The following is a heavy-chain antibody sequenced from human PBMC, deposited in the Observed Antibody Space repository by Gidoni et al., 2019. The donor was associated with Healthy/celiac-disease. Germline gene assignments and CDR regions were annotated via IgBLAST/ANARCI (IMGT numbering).Heavy chain of an antibody. CDR3: AKDLSITMIVVVITAAFDI. V-gene: IGHV3-23*01. CDR2: ISGSGGST. J-gene: IGHJ3*02. D-gene: IGHD3-22*01. Sequence: EVPLLESGGGLVQPGGSLRLSCAASGFTFSSYAMSWVRQAPGKGLEWVSAISGSGGSTYYADSVKGRFTISRDNSKNTLYLQMNSLRAEDTAVYYCAKDLSITMIVVVITAAFDIWGQGTMVTVSS. CDR1: GFTFSSYA.